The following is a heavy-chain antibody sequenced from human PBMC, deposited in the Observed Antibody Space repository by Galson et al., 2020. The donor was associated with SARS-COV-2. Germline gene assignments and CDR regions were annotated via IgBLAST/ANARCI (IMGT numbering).Heavy chain of an antibody. V-gene: IGHV3-30-3*01. J-gene: IGHJ6*02. CDR1: GFTFNNYA. D-gene: IGHD6-6*01. CDR2: ITYVGTNT. CDR3: ARDPSSSSYYYYGMDV. Sequence: GGSLRLSCEASGFTFNNYAMHWVRQAPGKGLQWPSVITYVGTNTYYADSVKGRFTISRDNSKNMLYLQMNNLRAEDTTVYYCARDPSSSSYYYYGMDVWGQGTTVTVS.